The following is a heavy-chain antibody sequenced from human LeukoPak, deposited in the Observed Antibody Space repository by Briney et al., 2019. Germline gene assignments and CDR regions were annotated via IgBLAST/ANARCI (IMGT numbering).Heavy chain of an antibody. Sequence: PSETLSLTCTVSGGSISSYYWSWIRQPPGKGLEWIGYIYYSGSTNYSPSLKSRVTISVDTSKKQFSLKLSSVTAADTAVYYCARHNGWSLDYWGQGTLVTVSS. CDR1: GGSISSYY. D-gene: IGHD6-19*01. CDR3: ARHNGWSLDY. J-gene: IGHJ4*02. CDR2: IYYSGST. V-gene: IGHV4-59*01.